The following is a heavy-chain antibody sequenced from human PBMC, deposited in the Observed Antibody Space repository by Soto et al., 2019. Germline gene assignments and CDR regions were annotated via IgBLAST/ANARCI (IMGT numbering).Heavy chain of an antibody. CDR2: ISAYNGNT. D-gene: IGHD5-12*01. CDR3: ARDSPIGSEYSGYDGIDY. Sequence: ASVKVSCKASGYTFTSYGISWVRQAPGQGLEWMGWISAYNGNTNYAQKLQGRVTITADKSTNTAYMDLSRLTFEDTAVYYCARDSPIGSEYSGYDGIDYWGQGTLVTVSS. V-gene: IGHV1-18*01. J-gene: IGHJ4*02. CDR1: GYTFTSYG.